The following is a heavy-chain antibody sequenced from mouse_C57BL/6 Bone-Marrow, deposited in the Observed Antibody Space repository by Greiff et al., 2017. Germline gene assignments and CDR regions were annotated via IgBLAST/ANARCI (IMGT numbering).Heavy chain of an antibody. V-gene: IGHV1-4*01. Sequence: VQLQQSGAELARPGASVKMSCKASGYTFTSYTMHWVKQRPGQGLEWIGYINPSSGYTKYNQKFKDKATLTADKSSSTAYMQLSSLTSEDSAVYYCARRGTTGSSWFAYWGQGTLVTVSA. CDR3: ARRGTTGSSWFAY. CDR2: INPSSGYT. J-gene: IGHJ3*01. CDR1: GYTFTSYT. D-gene: IGHD1-1*01.